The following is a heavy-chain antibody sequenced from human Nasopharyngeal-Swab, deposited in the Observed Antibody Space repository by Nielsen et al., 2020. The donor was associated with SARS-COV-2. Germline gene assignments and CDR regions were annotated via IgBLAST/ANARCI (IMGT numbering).Heavy chain of an antibody. CDR1: DGSISSYY. V-gene: IGHV4-59*13. J-gene: IGHJ3*02. Sequence: SETLSLTCNVSDGSISSYYWNWIPQPPGKGLEWIGTVHFLGSTDYNPSLKSRVTISLETSNYQFSLRLSSVTAADTAVYYCARDSYRDAFDIWGQGTMATVSS. CDR3: ARDSYRDAFDI. CDR2: VHFLGST.